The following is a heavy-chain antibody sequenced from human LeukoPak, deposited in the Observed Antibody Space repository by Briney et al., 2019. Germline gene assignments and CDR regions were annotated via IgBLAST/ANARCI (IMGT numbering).Heavy chain of an antibody. CDR1: GGSISSGDYY. J-gene: IGHJ3*02. CDR2: IYYSGST. CDR3: ASGEITIFGVVTLDAFDI. Sequence: SETLSLTCTVSGGSISSGDYYWRWIRQPPGKGLEWIGYIYYSGSTYYNPSLKSRVTISVDTSKNQFSLKLSSVTAADTAVFYCASGEITIFGVVTLDAFDIWGQGTMVTVSS. D-gene: IGHD3-3*01. V-gene: IGHV4-30-4*01.